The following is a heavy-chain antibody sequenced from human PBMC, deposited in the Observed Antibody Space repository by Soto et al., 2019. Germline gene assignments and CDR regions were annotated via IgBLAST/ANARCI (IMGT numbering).Heavy chain of an antibody. J-gene: IGHJ4*02. Sequence: EMQLVESGGGLVRPGGSLRLSCAASGFSFSDHYMDRVRQAPGKGLEWVGRIRNKANRYTTEYAASVKGRFTISRDDSKNSLYLQMNSLVTDDTAVYFCTRDNPRAPGTLDYWGQGTLVSVSS. V-gene: IGHV3-72*01. CDR2: IRNKANRYTT. CDR3: TRDNPRAPGTLDY. CDR1: GFSFSDHY. D-gene: IGHD6-13*01.